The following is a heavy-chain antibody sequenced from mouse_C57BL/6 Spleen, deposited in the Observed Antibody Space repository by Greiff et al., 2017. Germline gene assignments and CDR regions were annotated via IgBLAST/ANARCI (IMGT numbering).Heavy chain of an antibody. D-gene: IGHD1-1*01. CDR3: TSPLYYGSSLYYFDY. J-gene: IGHJ2*01. V-gene: IGHV1-15*01. CDR2: IDPETGGT. Sequence: QVQLQQSGAELVRPGASVTLSCKASGYTFTDYEMHWVKQTPVHGLEWIGAIDPETGGTAYNQKFKGKAILTADKSSSTAYMELRSLTSEDSAVYYCTSPLYYGSSLYYFDYWGQGTTLTVSS. CDR1: GYTFTDYE.